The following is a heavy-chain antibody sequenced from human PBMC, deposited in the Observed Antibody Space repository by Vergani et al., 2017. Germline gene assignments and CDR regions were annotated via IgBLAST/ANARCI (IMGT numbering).Heavy chain of an antibody. J-gene: IGHJ5*02. CDR2: IYTSGST. Sequence: QVQLQESGPGLVKPSQTLSLTCTVSGGSISSGSYYWSWIRQPAGKGLEWIGRIYTSGSTNYNPSLKSRVTISVDTSKNQFSLKLSSVTAADTAVYYCAREIHGYSSSWYDWFDPWGQGTLVTVSS. CDR1: GGSISSGSYY. V-gene: IGHV4-61*02. D-gene: IGHD6-13*01. CDR3: AREIHGYSSSWYDWFDP.